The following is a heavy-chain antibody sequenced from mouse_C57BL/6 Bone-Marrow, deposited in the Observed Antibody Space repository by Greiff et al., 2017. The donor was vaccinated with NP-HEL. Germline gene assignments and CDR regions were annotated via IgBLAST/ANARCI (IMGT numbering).Heavy chain of an antibody. Sequence: VNVVESGPGLVAPSQSLSITCTVSGFSLTSYAISWVRQPPGKGLEWLGVIWTGGGTNYNSALKSRLSISKDNSKSQVFLKMNSLQTDDTARYYCARKGYYGSSYGFDYWGQGTTLTVSS. V-gene: IGHV2-9-1*01. CDR1: GFSLTSYA. CDR3: ARKGYYGSSYGFDY. J-gene: IGHJ2*01. D-gene: IGHD1-1*01. CDR2: IWTGGGT.